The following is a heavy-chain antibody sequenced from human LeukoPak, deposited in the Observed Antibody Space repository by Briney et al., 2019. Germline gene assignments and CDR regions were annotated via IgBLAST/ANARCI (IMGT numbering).Heavy chain of an antibody. J-gene: IGHJ2*01. CDR2: INTNTGDP. D-gene: IGHD2-15*01. CDR3: ARVAGSGHWRYLDL. Sequence: ASVKVSCKASGYTFTSYAMNWVRQAPGQGLEWMGWINTNTGDPTSAQGSTGRFVFSLDTSVSTAYLQISSLKTKDTAVYYCARVAGSGHWRYLDLWGRGTLVTVSS. CDR1: GYTFTSYA. V-gene: IGHV7-4-1*02.